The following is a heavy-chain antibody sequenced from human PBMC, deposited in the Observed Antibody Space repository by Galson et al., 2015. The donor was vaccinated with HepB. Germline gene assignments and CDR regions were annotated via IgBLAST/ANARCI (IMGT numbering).Heavy chain of an antibody. CDR2: INSDGSST. CDR1: GFTFSSYW. J-gene: IGHJ4*02. Sequence: SLRLSCAASGFTFSSYWMHWVRQAPGKGLVWVSRINSDGSSTSYADSVKGRFTISRDNAKNTLYLQMNSLRAEDTAVYYCARVPRASLLWFGEYYFDYWGQGTLVTVSS. D-gene: IGHD3-10*01. V-gene: IGHV3-74*01. CDR3: ARVPRASLLWFGEYYFDY.